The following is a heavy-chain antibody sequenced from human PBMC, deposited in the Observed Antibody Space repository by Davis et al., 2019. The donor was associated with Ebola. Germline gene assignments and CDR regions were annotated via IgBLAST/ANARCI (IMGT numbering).Heavy chain of an antibody. CDR1: GGSISSYY. CDR2: IYYSGST. CDR3: AGLADWNYVY. J-gene: IGHJ4*02. V-gene: IGHV4-59*01. Sequence: SETLSLTCTVSGGSISSYYWSWIRQPPGKGLEWIGYIYYSGSTNYNPSLKSRVTISVDTSKNQFSLKLSSVTAADTAVYYCAGLADWNYVYWGQGTLVTVSS. D-gene: IGHD1-7*01.